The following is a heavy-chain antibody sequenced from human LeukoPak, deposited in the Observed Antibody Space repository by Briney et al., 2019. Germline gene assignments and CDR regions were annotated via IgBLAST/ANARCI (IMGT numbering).Heavy chain of an antibody. CDR3: ARGIAVAGTPDAFDI. D-gene: IGHD6-19*01. V-gene: IGHV1-18*01. J-gene: IGHJ3*02. CDR2: ISAYNGNT. CDR1: GYRFTSYG. Sequence: ASVKVSCKASGYRFTSYGISWVRQAPGQGLEWMGWISAYNGNTNYAQKLQGRVTMTTDTSTSTAYMELRSLRSEDTAVYYCARGIAVAGTPDAFDIWGQGTLVTVAS.